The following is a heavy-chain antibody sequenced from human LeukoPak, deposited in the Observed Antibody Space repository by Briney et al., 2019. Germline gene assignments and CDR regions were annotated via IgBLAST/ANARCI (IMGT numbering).Heavy chain of an antibody. D-gene: IGHD6-6*01. J-gene: IGHJ6*02. Sequence: GGSLRLSCAASGXTFSSYWVSWVRQAPGKGLEWVANIKQDGSEEVYVDSVKGRFTISRDNAKNSLFLQMNTLRAEDTAVYYCARDPYSSTWSYGMDVWGQGTTVIVSS. CDR2: IKQDGSEE. CDR1: GXTFSSYW. CDR3: ARDPYSSTWSYGMDV. V-gene: IGHV3-7*05.